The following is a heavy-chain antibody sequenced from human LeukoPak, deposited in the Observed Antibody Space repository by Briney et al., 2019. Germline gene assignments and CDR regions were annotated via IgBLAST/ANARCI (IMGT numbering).Heavy chain of an antibody. Sequence: SETLSLTCTVSGGSISSSSYYWAWIRQPPGKGLEWIGSIHYSGSTYYNPSLQSRVTISIDTSKNQFSLKLRFVTAADTAVYYCARVGGYDSTGYYSYFDYWGQGARVTASS. J-gene: IGHJ4*02. CDR1: GGSISSSSYY. CDR3: ARVGGYDSTGYYSYFDY. V-gene: IGHV4-39*07. D-gene: IGHD3-22*01. CDR2: IHYSGST.